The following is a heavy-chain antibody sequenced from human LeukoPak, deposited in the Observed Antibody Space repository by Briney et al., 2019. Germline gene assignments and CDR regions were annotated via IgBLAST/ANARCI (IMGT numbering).Heavy chain of an antibody. V-gene: IGHV4-39*01. CDR2: IYYSGST. J-gene: IGHJ4*02. D-gene: IGHD5-18*01. CDR3: PSHPPPDSYGHSAYFDS. CDR1: GGSISSSSYY. Sequence: SETLSLTCTVSGGSISSSSYYWGWIRQPPGKGLEWIGSIYYSGSTYYNPSLKSRVTISVDTSKNQFSLKLSSVTAADTAVYYCPSHPPPDSYGHSAYFDSCGQGTLVTVSS.